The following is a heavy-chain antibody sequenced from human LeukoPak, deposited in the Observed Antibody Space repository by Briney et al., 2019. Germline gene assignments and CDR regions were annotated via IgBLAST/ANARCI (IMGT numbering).Heavy chain of an antibody. CDR3: ATLTGGDDAFDI. V-gene: IGHV4-59*01. J-gene: IGHJ3*02. D-gene: IGHD4-23*01. CDR1: GGSISSYY. Sequence: SETLSLTCTVSGGSISSYYWSWLRQPPGKGLEWIGYIFYTGSTNYNPSLKSRVTISVLPSKNRFSLKLSSVTAADTAVYYCATLTGGDDAFDIWGQGTMVTVSS. CDR2: IFYTGST.